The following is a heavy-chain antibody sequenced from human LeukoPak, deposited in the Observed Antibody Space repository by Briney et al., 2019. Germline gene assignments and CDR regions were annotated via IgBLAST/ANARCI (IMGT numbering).Heavy chain of an antibody. CDR3: AKDGKNYFDY. V-gene: IGHV3-43D*03. CDR2: ITWDGGSV. J-gene: IGHJ4*02. CDR1: GFTFDDSA. Sequence: GGSLRLSCAASGFTFDDSAMHWVRQAPGKGLEWVSLITWDGGSVYYADSVKGRFSISRDNSKNSLSLQMNSLRAEDTALYYCAKDGKNYFDYWGQGTLVTVSS.